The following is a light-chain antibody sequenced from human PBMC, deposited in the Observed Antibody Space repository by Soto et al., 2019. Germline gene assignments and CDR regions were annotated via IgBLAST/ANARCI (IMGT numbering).Light chain of an antibody. V-gene: IGLV2-14*01. Sequence: QSALTQPASVSGSPGQSITISCTGTSSDVGGYNYVSWYQQQSGKAPKLMIHEVSNRPSGVSNRFSGSKSGNTASLTISGLQAEDEADYYCSSYTSSRASVFGSGTKLTVL. CDR1: SSDVGGYNY. CDR3: SSYTSSRASV. CDR2: EVS. J-gene: IGLJ1*01.